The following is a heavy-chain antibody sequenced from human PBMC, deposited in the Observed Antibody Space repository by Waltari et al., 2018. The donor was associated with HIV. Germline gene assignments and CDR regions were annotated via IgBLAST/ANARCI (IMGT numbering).Heavy chain of an antibody. J-gene: IGHJ4*02. D-gene: IGHD3-3*01. CDR1: GFNFNFYN. Sequence: QLVESGGGLVLPGASLRLSCAASGFNFNFYNFIWVRLAPGKGLEWLSYISSIGKSRYVADSLKDRFTVSRDNAKNSLYLDISSLRDDDTAVYFCARDPGSNFWSGYLDHWGQGVLVTVSS. CDR3: ARDPGSNFWSGYLDH. V-gene: IGHV3-48*02. CDR2: ISSIGKSR.